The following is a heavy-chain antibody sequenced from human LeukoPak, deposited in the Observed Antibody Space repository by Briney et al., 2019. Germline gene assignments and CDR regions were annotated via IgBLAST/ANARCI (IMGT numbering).Heavy chain of an antibody. CDR3: HSESLWFGSPTGGFDY. Sequence: SETLSLTCAVSGYSISSGYYWGWIRQPPGKGLEWIGSIYHSGSTYYNPSLKSRVTISVDTSKNRFSLKLSSVTAADTAVYYCHSESLWFGSPTGGFDYWGQGTLVTVSS. D-gene: IGHD3-10*01. CDR2: IYHSGST. CDR1: GYSISSGYY. V-gene: IGHV4-38-2*01. J-gene: IGHJ4*02.